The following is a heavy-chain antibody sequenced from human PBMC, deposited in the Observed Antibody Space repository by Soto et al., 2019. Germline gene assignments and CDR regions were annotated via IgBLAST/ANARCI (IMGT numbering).Heavy chain of an antibody. CDR1: GFTFDDYA. D-gene: IGHD6-6*01. V-gene: IGHV3-9*01. J-gene: IGHJ4*02. CDR3: AKDIYSSSSGQDY. Sequence: EVQLVESGGGLVQPGRSLRLSCAASGFTFDDYAMHWVRQVPGKGLEWVSGISWNGGNIGYAASVKGRFTISRDNAKNSLFLQMNSLRADDTALYFCAKDIYSSSSGQDYWGQGTPVTVSS. CDR2: ISWNGGNI.